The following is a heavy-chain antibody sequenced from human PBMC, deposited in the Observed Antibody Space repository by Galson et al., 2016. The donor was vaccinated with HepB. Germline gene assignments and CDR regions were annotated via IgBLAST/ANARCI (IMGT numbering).Heavy chain of an antibody. Sequence: SLRLSCAASGFTFSSYGMHWVRQAPGKGLEWVAVISYDGSNKYYADSVKGRFTISRDNSKNTLYLRMNSLRAEDPAAYYCAKDKWVGSGWSWYYFDYWGQETLVTVSS. CDR2: ISYDGSNK. J-gene: IGHJ4*02. CDR1: GFTFSSYG. CDR3: AKDKWVGSGWSWYYFDY. V-gene: IGHV3-30*18. D-gene: IGHD6-19*01.